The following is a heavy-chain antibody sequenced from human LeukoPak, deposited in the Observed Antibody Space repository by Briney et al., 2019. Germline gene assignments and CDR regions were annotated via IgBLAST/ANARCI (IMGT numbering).Heavy chain of an antibody. CDR2: INPNSGGT. CDR1: GYTFTGYY. CDR3: ARIKCRGHYYDSSGYYYLDY. V-gene: IGHV1-2*02. Sequence: ASVKVSCKASGYTFTGYYMHWVRQAPGQGLEWMGWINPNSGGTNYAQKFQGRVTMTRDTSISTAYMELSRLRSDDTAVYYCARIKCRGHYYDSSGYYYLDYWGQGTLVTVSS. D-gene: IGHD3-22*01. J-gene: IGHJ4*02.